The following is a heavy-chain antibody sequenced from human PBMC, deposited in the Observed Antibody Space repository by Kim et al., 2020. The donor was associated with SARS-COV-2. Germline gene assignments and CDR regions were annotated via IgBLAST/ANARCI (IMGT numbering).Heavy chain of an antibody. V-gene: IGHV4-34*01. J-gene: IGHJ4*02. Sequence: SETLSLTCAVYGGSFSGYYWSWIRQPPGKGLEWIGEINHSGSTNYNPSLKSRVTISVDTSKNQFSLKLSSVTAADTAVYYCAIRPLYELYEYYFDYWGQGTLVTVSS. CDR2: INHSGST. CDR3: AIRPLYELYEYYFDY. CDR1: GGSFSGYY. D-gene: IGHD3-16*01.